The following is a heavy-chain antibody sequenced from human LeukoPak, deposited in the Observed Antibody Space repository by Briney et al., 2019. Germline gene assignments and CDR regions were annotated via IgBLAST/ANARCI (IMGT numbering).Heavy chain of an antibody. D-gene: IGHD2-21*02. CDR2: IYHSGST. J-gene: IGHJ4*02. Sequence: SETLSLTCAVSGYFISSGYYWGWIRQPPGNGLEYIGSIYHSGSTYYNPSLKSRVTISVDTSKNQFSLKLSSVTAADTAVYYCARVAEDCGGDCYYFDYWGQGTLVTVSS. V-gene: IGHV4-38-2*01. CDR1: GYFISSGYY. CDR3: ARVAEDCGGDCYYFDY.